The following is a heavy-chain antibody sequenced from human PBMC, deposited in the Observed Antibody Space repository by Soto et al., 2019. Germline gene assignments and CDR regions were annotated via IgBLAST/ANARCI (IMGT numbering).Heavy chain of an antibody. V-gene: IGHV3-11*06. Sequence: QVQLVESGGGLAKPGGSLRLSCAASGFTFSDHYMSWIRQAPGKGLEWISYINPSGTNTDYADSVKGRFTISRDNAENTQHLKMNSLRAEDTALYYCARGHHSMDVWVQGATVTVSS. CDR2: INPSGTNT. CDR3: ARGHHSMDV. J-gene: IGHJ6*02. CDR1: GFTFSDHY.